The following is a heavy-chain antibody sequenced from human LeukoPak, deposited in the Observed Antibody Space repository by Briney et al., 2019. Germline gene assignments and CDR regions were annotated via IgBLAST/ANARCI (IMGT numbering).Heavy chain of an antibody. CDR3: ARVDKTGTGSAFDS. J-gene: IGHJ4*02. D-gene: IGHD1-1*01. CDR1: GFTFSDYY. Sequence: GGSLRLSCAASGFTFSDYYMSWIRQAPGKGLEWVSSISGSSVTIYYAGSVKGRFTISRDNAKNSLYLHMNSLRAADTAVYYCARVDKTGTGSAFDSWGQGTLVTVSS. CDR2: ISGSSVTI. V-gene: IGHV3-11*04.